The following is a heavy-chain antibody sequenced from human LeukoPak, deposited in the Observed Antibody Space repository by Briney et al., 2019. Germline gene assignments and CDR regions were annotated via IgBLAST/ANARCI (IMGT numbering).Heavy chain of an antibody. D-gene: IGHD3-10*01. Sequence: PGGSLRLSCAASGFTFSSYAMSWVRQAPGKGLEWVSAISGSGGSTYYADSVKGRFTIPRDNSKNTLYLQMNSLRAEDTAVYYCAKAHGSGSYYVGLDAFDIWGQGTTVTVSS. V-gene: IGHV3-23*01. J-gene: IGHJ3*02. CDR2: ISGSGGST. CDR3: AKAHGSGSYYVGLDAFDI. CDR1: GFTFSSYA.